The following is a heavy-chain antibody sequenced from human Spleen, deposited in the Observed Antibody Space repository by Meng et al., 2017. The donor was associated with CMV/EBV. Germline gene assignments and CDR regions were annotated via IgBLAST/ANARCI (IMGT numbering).Heavy chain of an antibody. D-gene: IGHD6-19*01. CDR2: IYPGDSDT. Sequence: GESLKISCQGSGYTFTNYWIGWVRQMPGKGLEWMGIIYPGDSDTRYSPSFQGQVTISADKSISTAYLQWSSLKASDTAMYYCARPAGTELMDAFDIWGQGTMVTVSS. J-gene: IGHJ3*02. V-gene: IGHV5-51*01. CDR1: GYTFTNYW. CDR3: ARPAGTELMDAFDI.